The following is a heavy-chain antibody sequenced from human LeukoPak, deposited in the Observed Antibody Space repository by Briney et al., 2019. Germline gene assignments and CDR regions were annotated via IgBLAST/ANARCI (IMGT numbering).Heavy chain of an antibody. J-gene: IGHJ4*02. V-gene: IGHV3-49*03. CDR1: GFTFGDYA. CDR2: IRSKAYGGTT. Sequence: GGSLGLSCTASGFTFGDYAMSWFRQAPGKGLEWVGFIRSKAYGGTTEYAASVKGRFTISRDDSKSIAYLQMNSLKTEDTAVYYCTRDAVYYYDSSGYYPDYWGQGTLVTVSS. D-gene: IGHD3-22*01. CDR3: TRDAVYYYDSSGYYPDY.